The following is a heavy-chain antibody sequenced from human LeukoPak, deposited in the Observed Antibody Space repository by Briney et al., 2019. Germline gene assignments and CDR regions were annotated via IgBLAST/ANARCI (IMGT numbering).Heavy chain of an antibody. V-gene: IGHV4-34*01. J-gene: IGHJ4*02. D-gene: IGHD4-23*01. Sequence: SETLSLTCAVYGGSFSGYYWSWIRQPPGKGLEWIGEINHSGSTNYNPSLKSRVTISVDTSKNQFSLKLSSVTAADTAVYYCARRNPYGGKLDYWGRGTLVTVSS. CDR2: INHSGST. CDR1: GGSFSGYY. CDR3: ARRNPYGGKLDY.